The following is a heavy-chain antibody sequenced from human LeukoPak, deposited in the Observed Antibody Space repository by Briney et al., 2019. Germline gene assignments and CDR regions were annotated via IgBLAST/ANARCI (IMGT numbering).Heavy chain of an antibody. CDR1: GFIFSNYA. J-gene: IGHJ3*02. V-gene: IGHV3-23*01. CDR3: AKDGKMIVVLFGAFDI. Sequence: PGGSLRLSCAASGFIFSNYALAWVRQAPGKGLEWVSGISRIGGSTHYADSVKGRFTISRDNSKKTLYMQMNSLRPEDTAVYYCAKDGKMIVVLFGAFDIWGQGTMVTVSS. D-gene: IGHD3-22*01. CDR2: ISRIGGST.